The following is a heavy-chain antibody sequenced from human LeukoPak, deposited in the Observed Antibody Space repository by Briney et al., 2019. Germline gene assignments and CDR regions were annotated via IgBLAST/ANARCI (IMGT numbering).Heavy chain of an antibody. CDR3: EVLPNY. CDR1: GYTFTSYY. Sequence: ASVKVSCKASGYTFTSYYMQWVRQTPGQGLGWVGIINPSDGSTSSAQKFQARVTMTRDTSTSTVYMELSSLRSEDTAVYYCEVLPNYWGQGTLVTVSS. J-gene: IGHJ4*02. V-gene: IGHV1-46*01. D-gene: IGHD3-16*01. CDR2: INPSDGST.